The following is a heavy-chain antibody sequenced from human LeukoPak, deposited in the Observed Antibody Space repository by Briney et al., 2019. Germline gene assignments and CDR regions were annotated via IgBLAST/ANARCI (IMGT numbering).Heavy chain of an antibody. CDR1: GYTFTSYG. Sequence: ASVKVSCKASGYTFTSYGISWVRQAPGQGLEWMGWISAYNGNTNYAQKLQGRVTMTTDTSTSTPYMELRSLRSDDTAVYYCARDARDYAPTCGYWGQGTLVTVSS. V-gene: IGHV1-18*01. CDR2: ISAYNGNT. CDR3: ARDARDYAPTCGY. D-gene: IGHD4-17*01. J-gene: IGHJ4*02.